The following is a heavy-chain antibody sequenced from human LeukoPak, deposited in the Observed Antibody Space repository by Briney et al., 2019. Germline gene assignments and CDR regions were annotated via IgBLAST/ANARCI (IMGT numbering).Heavy chain of an antibody. CDR2: FDPEDGQT. CDR1: GYTLTELS. Sequence: ASVKVSCKVSGYTLTELSMHWVRQAPGKGREWMGGFDPEDGQTIYAQKFQGRVTMTEDTSTDTAYMELSSLRSEDTAVYYCATQQGQYSDYDRNFDYWGQGTLVTVSS. D-gene: IGHD5-12*01. J-gene: IGHJ4*02. V-gene: IGHV1-24*01. CDR3: ATQQGQYSDYDRNFDY.